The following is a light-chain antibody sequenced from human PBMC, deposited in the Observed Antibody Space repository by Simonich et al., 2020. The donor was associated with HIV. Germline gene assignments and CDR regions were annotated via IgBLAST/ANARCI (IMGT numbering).Light chain of an antibody. V-gene: IGKV4-1*01. Sequence: DIVMTQSPDSLAVSLGERATVNCKSSQIVLYSSNNKNYLAWYQHKPGQPPKLLIYWASTRESGVPDRFSGSGSGTDFTLTISSLQAEDVAVYYCQQYYSTPPTFGGGTKVEIK. CDR2: WAS. J-gene: IGKJ4*01. CDR1: QIVLYSSNNKNY. CDR3: QQYYSTPPT.